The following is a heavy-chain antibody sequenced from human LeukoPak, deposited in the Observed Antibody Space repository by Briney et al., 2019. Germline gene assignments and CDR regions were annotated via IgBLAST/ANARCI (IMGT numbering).Heavy chain of an antibody. V-gene: IGHV4-30-2*01. Sequence: SETLSLTCAVSGGSIRSGGYSGGWIGQPPGKGRGWMGYIYHSGSIYYNPSLKSRVTISVDRSKNQFSLKLSSVTAADTAVYYCARAPYYDFWSGRAHYYYYGMDVWGQGTTVTVSS. D-gene: IGHD3-3*01. CDR3: ARAPYYDFWSGRAHYYYYGMDV. CDR1: GGSIRSGGYS. CDR2: IYHSGSI. J-gene: IGHJ6*02.